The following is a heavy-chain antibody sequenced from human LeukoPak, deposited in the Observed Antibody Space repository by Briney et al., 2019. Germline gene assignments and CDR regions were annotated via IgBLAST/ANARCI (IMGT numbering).Heavy chain of an antibody. V-gene: IGHV3-7*01. CDR1: GFTVSDSW. J-gene: IGHJ6*02. D-gene: IGHD3-16*01. CDR2: MNQDGSEK. Sequence: KSGGSLRLSCAASGFTVSDSWMSWVRQAPGKGLEWVANMNQDGSEKDYVDSVKGRFTISRDNARNSLSLQMGSLRAEDTAVYYCATYTHWVAGDVWGQGTTVTVSS. CDR3: ATYTHWVAGDV.